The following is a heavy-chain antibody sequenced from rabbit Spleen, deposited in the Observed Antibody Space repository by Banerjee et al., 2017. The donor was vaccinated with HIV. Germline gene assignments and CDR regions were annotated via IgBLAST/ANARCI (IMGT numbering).Heavy chain of an antibody. CDR1: GFDFSNYY. CDR3: ARAIVPWLGLTRLDL. D-gene: IGHD4-1*01. J-gene: IGHJ3*01. V-gene: IGHV1S7*01. Sequence: ASGFDFSNYYLSWVRQAPGKGLEWIGIIYAGKGDTDYASWVNGRFTISSDNAQNTVDLQMNSLTAADTATYFCARAIVPWLGLTRLDLWGPGTLVTVS. CDR2: IYAGKGDT.